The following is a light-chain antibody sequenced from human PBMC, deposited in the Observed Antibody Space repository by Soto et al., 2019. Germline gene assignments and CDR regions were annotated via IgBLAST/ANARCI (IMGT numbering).Light chain of an antibody. CDR2: GAS. CDR3: QQYGNSPT. J-gene: IGKJ1*01. V-gene: IGKV3-20*01. CDR1: QSVSSSY. Sequence: EVVMTQSPCTLSLSPGERSTLSCRATQSVSSSYLAWYYQKPGQAPRLLIYGASSRATGIPDRFSGSGSGTDFTLTISRLEPEDFAVYYCQQYGNSPTFGQGTKVDI.